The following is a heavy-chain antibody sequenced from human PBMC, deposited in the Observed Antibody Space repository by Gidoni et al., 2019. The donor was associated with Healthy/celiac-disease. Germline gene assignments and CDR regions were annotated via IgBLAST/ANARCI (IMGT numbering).Heavy chain of an antibody. CDR1: GFTFSSYS. J-gene: IGHJ3*02. Sequence: EVQLVESGGGLVKPGGSLRLSCAASGFTFSSYSMNWVRQAPGKGLEWVSSISSSSSYIYYADSVKGRFTISRDNAKNSLYLQMNSLRAEDTAVYYCAREPTYYYDSSGSEGGHDAFDIWGQGTMVTVSS. V-gene: IGHV3-21*01. D-gene: IGHD3-22*01. CDR2: ISSSSSYI. CDR3: AREPTYYYDSSGSEGGHDAFDI.